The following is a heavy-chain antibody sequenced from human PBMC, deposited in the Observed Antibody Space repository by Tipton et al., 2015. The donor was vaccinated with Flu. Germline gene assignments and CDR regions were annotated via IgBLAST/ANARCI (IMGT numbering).Heavy chain of an antibody. CDR3: ARRTFSNYVSEPKNWFDF. CDR2: ICPGSP. V-gene: IGHV4-38-2*01. Sequence: LRLSCSVSGGSVGSPYYWGWVRRPPGKGLEWIGNICPGSPYYNPSLRSRVTMSVARSNVQFSLRLTSVTAADTAVYSCARRTFSNYVSEPKNWFDFWGQGTLVTVSS. J-gene: IGHJ5*01. D-gene: IGHD4-11*01. CDR1: GGSVGSPYY.